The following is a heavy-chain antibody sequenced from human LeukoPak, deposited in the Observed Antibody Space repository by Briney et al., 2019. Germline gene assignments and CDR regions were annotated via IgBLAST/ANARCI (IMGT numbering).Heavy chain of an antibody. J-gene: IGHJ4*02. Sequence: GGALRLSCAASGFIFSSSWIYWVRQAPGKGLIWVSRMNSEGGSTAYADSGKGRYTISRDNARNTQYLKMKTLRAQDTGVYCCAREGQLYHDSSSYYNYFDSWGQGTLVTVSS. V-gene: IGHV3-74*03. CDR2: MNSEGGST. CDR1: GFIFSSSW. D-gene: IGHD3-22*01. CDR3: AREGQLYHDSSSYYNYFDS.